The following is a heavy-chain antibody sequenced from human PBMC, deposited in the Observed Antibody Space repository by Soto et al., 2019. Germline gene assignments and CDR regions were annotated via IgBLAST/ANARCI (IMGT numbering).Heavy chain of an antibody. CDR3: ARAPRGGVTPLGFDY. D-gene: IGHD3-16*01. Sequence: SETLSLTCTVSGGSFKSGSYSWSWIRQPPGKGLEWIGYVYHTGRTSYNPSLKSRVSISMDTSKNQFSLKLSSVTAADTAVYYCARAPRGGVTPLGFDYWGQGTLVTVSS. J-gene: IGHJ4*02. V-gene: IGHV4-61*01. CDR2: VYHTGRT. CDR1: GGSFKSGSYS.